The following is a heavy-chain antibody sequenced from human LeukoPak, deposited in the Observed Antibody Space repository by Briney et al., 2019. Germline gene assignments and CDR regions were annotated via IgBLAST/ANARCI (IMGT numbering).Heavy chain of an antibody. Sequence: GSLRLSCAASGFTFSSYAMSWVRQAPGKGLEWASAISGSGGSTYYADSVKGRFTISRDNSMNTLYLQMNSLRAEDTAVYYCAKDFDYYGSGSYDFDYWGQGTLVTVSS. V-gene: IGHV3-23*01. CDR1: GFTFSSYA. CDR2: ISGSGGST. CDR3: AKDFDYYGSGSYDFDY. D-gene: IGHD3-10*01. J-gene: IGHJ4*02.